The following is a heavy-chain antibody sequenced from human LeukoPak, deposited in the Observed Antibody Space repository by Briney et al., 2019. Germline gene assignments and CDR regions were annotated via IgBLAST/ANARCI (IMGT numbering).Heavy chain of an antibody. D-gene: IGHD6-19*01. CDR1: GYIFTNYD. J-gene: IGHJ4*02. Sequence: ASVKFSCKASGYIFTNYDIYWVRQAPGQRLEWMGWIIVGKGNTRYSQKFQGRVIITSDTSASTAYMELSSLRSEDTAVYYCASQQWLVHTLAYWGQGTLVTVSS. CDR3: ASQQWLVHTLAY. CDR2: IIVGKGNT. V-gene: IGHV1-3*01.